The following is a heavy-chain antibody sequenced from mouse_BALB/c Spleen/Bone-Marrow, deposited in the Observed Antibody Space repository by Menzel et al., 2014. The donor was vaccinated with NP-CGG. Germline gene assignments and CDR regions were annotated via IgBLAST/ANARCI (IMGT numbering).Heavy chain of an antibody. CDR2: INPYNDGT. CDR1: GYTFTNYV. D-gene: IGHD1-1*01. CDR3: ARRSSFNGSSYGAMDY. J-gene: IGHJ4*01. V-gene: IGHV1-14*01. Sequence: EVKLMESGPELVKPGASVKMSCKASGYTFTNYVMHWVKQKPGQGLEWIGYINPYNDGTKYNEKFKGKATLTSDKSSGTAYMETSSLTSEGSAVYYCARRSSFNGSSYGAMDYWGQGTSVTVSS.